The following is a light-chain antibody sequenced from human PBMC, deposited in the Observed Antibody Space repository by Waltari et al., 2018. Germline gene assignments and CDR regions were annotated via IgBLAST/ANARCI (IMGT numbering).Light chain of an antibody. J-gene: IGKJ1*01. V-gene: IGKV3-11*01. CDR2: DAS. CDR3: QQRSNWPRT. CDR1: QSVSSY. Sequence: EIVLTQSPATLSLSPGERATLSCRASQSVSSYLAWYQQKPGQAPRLLIYDASNRATCIPARFSGSWSGTDFTLTISSLEPEDFAVYYCQQRSNWPRTFGQGTKVEIK.